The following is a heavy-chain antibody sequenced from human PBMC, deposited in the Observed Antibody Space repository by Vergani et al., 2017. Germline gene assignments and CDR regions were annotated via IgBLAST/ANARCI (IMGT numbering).Heavy chain of an antibody. V-gene: IGHV1-46*03. Sequence: QVQLVQSGAEVKKPGASVKVSCKASGYTFTSYYMHWVRQAPGQGLEWMGIINPSGGSTSYAQKFQGRVTMTSDTSTSTVYMELSSLRSEDTAVYYCARDPGSSSHYYYYMDVWGKGTTVTVSS. CDR1: GYTFTSYY. J-gene: IGHJ6*03. D-gene: IGHD6-6*01. CDR3: ARDPGSSSHYYYYMDV. CDR2: INPSGGST.